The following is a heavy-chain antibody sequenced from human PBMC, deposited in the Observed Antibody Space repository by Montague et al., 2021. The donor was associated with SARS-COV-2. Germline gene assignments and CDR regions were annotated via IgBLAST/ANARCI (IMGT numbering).Heavy chain of an antibody. D-gene: IGHD2-2*01. J-gene: IGHJ6*03. CDR3: ARARQDVVVPTLGIGAYYYYYYYVDV. V-gene: IGHV4-34*01. Sequence: SETLSLTCAVYGGSFSGYYWSWIRQPPGKGLEWIGEINHSGSTNYNPSLKSRVTISVDTSKNQFSLKLSSVTAADTAVYYCARARQDVVVPTLGIGAYYYYYYYVDVWGKGTTVTVSS. CDR2: INHSGST. CDR1: GGSFSGYY.